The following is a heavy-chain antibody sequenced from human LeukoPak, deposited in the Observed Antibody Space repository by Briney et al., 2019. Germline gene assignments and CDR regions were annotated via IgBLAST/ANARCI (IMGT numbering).Heavy chain of an antibody. CDR3: ARVERDYYYGMDV. V-gene: IGHV4-59*01. Sequence: SETLSLTCTVSGGSISSYYWSWIRQPPGKGLEWIGYIYYSGSTNYNPSLKSRVTISVDTSKNQFSLRLSSVTAADTAVYYCARVERDYYYGMDVWGQGTTVTVSS. D-gene: IGHD1-1*01. CDR1: GGSISSYY. CDR2: IYYSGST. J-gene: IGHJ6*02.